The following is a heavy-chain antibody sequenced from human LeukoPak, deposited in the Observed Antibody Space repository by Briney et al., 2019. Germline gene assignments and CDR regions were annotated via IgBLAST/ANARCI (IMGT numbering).Heavy chain of an antibody. D-gene: IGHD2-15*01. V-gene: IGHV3-23*01. Sequence: GGSLRLSCAASGFTFSNYAMSWVRQAPGKGLEWVSAISGSGGSTYYTDSVRGRFTISRDNSKNTLYLQMNSLRAEDTAAYYCAKDRVVVDYYMDVWGKGTTVTVSS. J-gene: IGHJ6*03. CDR3: AKDRVVVDYYMDV. CDR1: GFTFSNYA. CDR2: ISGSGGST.